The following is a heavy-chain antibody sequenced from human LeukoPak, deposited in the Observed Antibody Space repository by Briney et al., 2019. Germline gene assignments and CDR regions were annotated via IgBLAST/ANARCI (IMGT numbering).Heavy chain of an antibody. D-gene: IGHD4-17*01. Sequence: GGSLRLSCAASGFTFSSYGIHWVRQAPGKGLEWVAVISYDGSNKYNGDSVKGRFTISRDNSKSTLYLQMDSLRAEDTAVYYCAKDRTVTTHYYYGIDVWGQGTTVTVSS. V-gene: IGHV3-30*18. CDR2: ISYDGSNK. CDR1: GFTFSSYG. J-gene: IGHJ6*02. CDR3: AKDRTVTTHYYYGIDV.